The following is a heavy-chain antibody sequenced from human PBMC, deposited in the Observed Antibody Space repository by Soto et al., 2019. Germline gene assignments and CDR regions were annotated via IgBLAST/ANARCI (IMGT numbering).Heavy chain of an antibody. V-gene: IGHV3-7*05. CDR3: ARDVSPWSSGLYLDAFDI. CDR2: INRDGTKK. J-gene: IGHJ3*02. D-gene: IGHD6-25*01. CDR1: GFTLSAYW. Sequence: EVQLEESGGDLVQPGGSLRLSCAASGFTLSAYWMTWVRQAPGKGLEWVANINRDGTKKSYLDSVRGRFTISRDNVGNSLSLQMDSLRADDAALYYCARDVSPWSSGLYLDAFDIWGQGTMVTVSS.